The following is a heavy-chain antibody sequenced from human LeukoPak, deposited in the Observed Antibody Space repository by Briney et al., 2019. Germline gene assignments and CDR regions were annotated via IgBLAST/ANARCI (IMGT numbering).Heavy chain of an antibody. Sequence: SVKVSCKASGGTFSSYAISWVRQAPGQGLEWMGGIIPIFGTANYAQKFQGRVTITADESTSTAYMELSSLSSEDTAVYYCARAAGVTMVRGAFDPWGQGTLVTVSS. J-gene: IGHJ5*02. CDR1: GGTFSSYA. V-gene: IGHV1-69*13. CDR3: ARAAGVTMVRGAFDP. D-gene: IGHD3-10*01. CDR2: IIPIFGTA.